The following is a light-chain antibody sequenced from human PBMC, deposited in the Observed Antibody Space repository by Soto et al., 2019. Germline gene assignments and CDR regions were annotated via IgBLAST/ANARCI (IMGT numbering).Light chain of an antibody. J-gene: IGLJ2*01. CDR2: DVS. CDR3: SSYTSSSTLVV. CDR1: SSDVGVYNY. V-gene: IGLV2-14*01. Sequence: QSVLTQPASVSGSPGQAITISCTGTSSDVGVYNYVSWYQQHPGKAPKLMIYDVSNRPSGVSNRFSGSKSGTTASLTISGLQAEDEADYYCSSYTSSSTLVVFGGGTKLTVL.